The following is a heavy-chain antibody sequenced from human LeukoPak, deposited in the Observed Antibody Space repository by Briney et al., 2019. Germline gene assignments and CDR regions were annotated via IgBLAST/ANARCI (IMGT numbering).Heavy chain of an antibody. Sequence: AGGSLRLSCVASGFTFSSYTMNWVRQAPGKGLEWVSSISTSSSYIHSADSVKGRFTISRDNAKNSLYLQMNSLRAEDTAVYYCARDLYDSGAYSSPIDYWGQGTLVTVSS. D-gene: IGHD3-22*01. J-gene: IGHJ4*02. V-gene: IGHV3-21*01. CDR1: GFTFSSYT. CDR3: ARDLYDSGAYSSPIDY. CDR2: ISTSSSYI.